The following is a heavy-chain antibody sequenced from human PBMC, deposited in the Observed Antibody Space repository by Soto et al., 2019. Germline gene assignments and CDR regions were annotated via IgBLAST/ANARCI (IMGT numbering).Heavy chain of an antibody. Sequence: EVQLLESVGGLVQPGGSLRLSCAASGFTFSTYAMTWVRQAPGKGLEWVSAISGSGGSIYYADSVKGRFTISRDKSKNTLYLQMNSLRAEDTAVYYCAKNWDTTFSSSSHWGQGTLVTVSS. D-gene: IGHD6-6*01. V-gene: IGHV3-23*01. CDR3: AKNWDTTFSSSSH. CDR1: GFTFSTYA. J-gene: IGHJ4*02. CDR2: ISGSGGSI.